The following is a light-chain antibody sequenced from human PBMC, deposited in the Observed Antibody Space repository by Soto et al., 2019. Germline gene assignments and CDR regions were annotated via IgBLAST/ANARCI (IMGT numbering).Light chain of an antibody. CDR3: QHYGTPLFT. Sequence: IVLTQSPGTLSLSPGERATLSCGASQSVTNNFLAWYQQKPGQAPRLLIYGASSRATGVPDRFSGSGSGTDFTLTISRLEHGDFAVYYWQHYGTPLFTFGPGTKVDIK. J-gene: IGKJ3*01. V-gene: IGKV3-20*01. CDR2: GAS. CDR1: QSVTNNF.